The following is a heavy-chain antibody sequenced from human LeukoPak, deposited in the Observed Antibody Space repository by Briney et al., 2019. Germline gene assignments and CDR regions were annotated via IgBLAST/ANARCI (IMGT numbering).Heavy chain of an antibody. CDR1: GFTFSSYG. CDR3: ARIGYEGAFDI. CDR2: ISSSGSTI. Sequence: GGSLRLSCAASGFTFSSYGMSWIRQAPGKGLEWVSYISSSGSTIYYADSVKGRFTISRDNAKNSLYLQMNSLRAEDTAVYYCARIGYEGAFDIWGQGTMVTVSS. D-gene: IGHD5-18*01. V-gene: IGHV3-11*01. J-gene: IGHJ3*02.